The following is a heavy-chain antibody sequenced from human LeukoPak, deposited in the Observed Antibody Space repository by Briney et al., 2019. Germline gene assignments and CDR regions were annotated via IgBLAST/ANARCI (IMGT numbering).Heavy chain of an antibody. CDR1: GGSISSYY. Sequence: PSETLSLTCTVSGGSISSYYWSWLRQPPGKGLEWIGYIYYSGSTNYNPSLKSRVTISVDTSKNQFSLKLSSVTAADTAVYYCARFYYDSSGYYSFDYWGQGTLVTVSS. CDR3: ARFYYDSSGYYSFDY. D-gene: IGHD3-22*01. CDR2: IYYSGST. V-gene: IGHV4-59*01. J-gene: IGHJ4*02.